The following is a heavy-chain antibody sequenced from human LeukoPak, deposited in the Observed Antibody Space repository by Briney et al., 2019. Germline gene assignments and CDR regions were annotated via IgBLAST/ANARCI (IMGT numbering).Heavy chain of an antibody. D-gene: IGHD1-20*01. J-gene: IGHJ4*02. V-gene: IGHV4-61*02. CDR2: IYTSGST. Sequence: SETLSLTCTVSGGSISSGSYYWSWIRQPAGKGLEWIGRIYTSGSTNYNPSLKSRVTISVDTSKNQFSLKLSSVTAADTAVYYCARGRYNWNVIYYFDYWGQGTLVTVSS. CDR3: ARGRYNWNVIYYFDY. CDR1: GGSISSGSYY.